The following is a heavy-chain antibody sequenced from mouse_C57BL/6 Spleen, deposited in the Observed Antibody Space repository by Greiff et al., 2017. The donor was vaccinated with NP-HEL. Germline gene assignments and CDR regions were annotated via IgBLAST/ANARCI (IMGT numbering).Heavy chain of an antibody. D-gene: IGHD1-1*01. CDR1: GYAFSSSW. CDR3: ATVVAPDFDY. J-gene: IGHJ2*01. CDR2: IYPGDGDT. V-gene: IGHV1-82*01. Sequence: QVQLQQSGPELVKPGASVKISCKASGYAFSSSWMNWVKQRPGKGLEWIGRIYPGDGDTNYNGKFKGKATLTADKSSSTAYTQLSSLTSEDSAVYFCATVVAPDFDYWGQGTTLTVSS.